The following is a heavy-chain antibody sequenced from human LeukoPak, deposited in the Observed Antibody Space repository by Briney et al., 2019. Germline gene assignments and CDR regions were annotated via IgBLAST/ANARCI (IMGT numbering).Heavy chain of an antibody. CDR2: ITAYNGNT. CDR3: ARDRDIAAAGTSGY. J-gene: IGHJ4*02. Sequence: SVKVSCKASGYTFTSYGISWVRHAPGQGLEWMGWITAYNGNTNYAQKLQGRVTMTTDTSTSTAYMELRSLRSDDTAVYYCARDRDIAAAGTSGYWGQGTLVTVSS. CDR1: GYTFTSYG. V-gene: IGHV1-18*01. D-gene: IGHD6-13*01.